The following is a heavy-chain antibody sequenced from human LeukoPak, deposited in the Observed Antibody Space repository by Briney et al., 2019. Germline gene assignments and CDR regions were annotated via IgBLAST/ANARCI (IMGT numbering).Heavy chain of an antibody. J-gene: IGHJ4*02. CDR1: GGSFSGYF. CDR3: ARYPPAYGIFDY. Sequence: SETLSLTCAVYGGSFSGYFWSWIRQPPGKGLEWIGEINHSGSTNYNPSLKSRVTISTDTSKSQLSVKLSSVTAADTAEYYCARYPPAYGIFDYWGQGTLVTVSS. V-gene: IGHV4-34*01. D-gene: IGHD4-17*01. CDR2: INHSGST.